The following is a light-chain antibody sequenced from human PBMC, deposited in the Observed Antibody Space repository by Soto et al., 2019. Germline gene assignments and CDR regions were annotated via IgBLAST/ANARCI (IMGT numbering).Light chain of an antibody. Sequence: QSVLTQPPSVSAAPGQTVTLSCSGSSSNIGNHYVTWYQQIPGTAPKLLIYDTNKRPSVIPDRFSGSKSATSATLGITGLQTGVEAGYYRGKCDSSLGTCVFGGGTRLTVL. J-gene: IGLJ2*01. CDR3: GKCDSSLGTCV. CDR1: SSNIGNHY. CDR2: DTN. V-gene: IGLV1-51*01.